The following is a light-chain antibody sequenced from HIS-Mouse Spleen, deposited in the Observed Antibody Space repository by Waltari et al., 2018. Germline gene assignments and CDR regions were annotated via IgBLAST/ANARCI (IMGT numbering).Light chain of an antibody. V-gene: IGLV3-10*01. Sequence: SYELTQPPSVSVSPGQTARITCSGDALPKKYAYWYQQKSGQAPGLVIYEDSKRPSGIPDEFAGSSSGTMATLTISGAQVEDEADYYCYSTDSSGNHRVFGGGTKLTVL. J-gene: IGLJ2*01. CDR1: ALPKKY. CDR3: YSTDSSGNHRV. CDR2: EDS.